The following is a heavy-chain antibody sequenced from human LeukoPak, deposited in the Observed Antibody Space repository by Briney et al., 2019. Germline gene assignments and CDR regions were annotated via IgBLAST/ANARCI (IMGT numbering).Heavy chain of an antibody. CDR1: GFTFDDYG. CDR2: INWNGGST. Sequence: GGSLRLSCAASGFTFDDYGMSWVRQAPGKGLEWVSGINWNGGSTGYADSVKGRFTISRDNAKNSLYLQMNSLRAEDTALYYCARAYIDRSLAGKKEFFQHWGQGTLVTVSS. D-gene: IGHD6-19*01. J-gene: IGHJ1*01. CDR3: ARAYIDRSLAGKKEFFQH. V-gene: IGHV3-20*04.